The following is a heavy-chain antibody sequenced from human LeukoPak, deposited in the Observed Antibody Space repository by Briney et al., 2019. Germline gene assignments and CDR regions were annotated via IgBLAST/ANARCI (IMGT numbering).Heavy chain of an antibody. CDR3: ARRPSGTSGWYFDL. D-gene: IGHD3-10*01. Sequence: SETLSLTCTVSGGSISSSSYYWGWIRQPPGKRLEWIGSIYYSGSTYYNPSLKSRVTISVDTSKNQFSLKLSSVTAADTAVYYCARRPSGTSGWYFDLWDRGTLVTVSS. CDR2: IYYSGST. V-gene: IGHV4-39*01. CDR1: GGSISSSSYY. J-gene: IGHJ2*01.